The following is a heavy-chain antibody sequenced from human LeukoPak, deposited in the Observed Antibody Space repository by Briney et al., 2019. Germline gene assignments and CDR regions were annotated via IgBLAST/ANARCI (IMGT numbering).Heavy chain of an antibody. CDR1: GFTFSNYA. Sequence: GGSLRLSCAASGFTFSNYAMSWVRQAPGKGLEWVAVISYDETNKYYADSVKGRFTISRDNSKNTLYLQMNSLRGEDTAVYYCAKGRAVADTRQFDYWGQGTLVTISS. CDR3: AKGRAVADTRQFDY. D-gene: IGHD6-19*01. V-gene: IGHV3-30*04. CDR2: ISYDETNK. J-gene: IGHJ4*02.